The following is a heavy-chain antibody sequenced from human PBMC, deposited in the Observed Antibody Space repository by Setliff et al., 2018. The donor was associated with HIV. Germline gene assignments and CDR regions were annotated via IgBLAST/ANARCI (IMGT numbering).Heavy chain of an antibody. V-gene: IGHV4-34*01. Sequence: SLTCAVYGGSVSGYYWSWIRQPPGKGLEWIGEIDHSGSTNYNPSLKSRVTISVDTSKKQFSLKLSSVTAADTAVYYCARTRSGTYYGEMNWFDPWGQGILVTVSS. CDR1: GGSVSGYY. CDR2: IDHSGST. D-gene: IGHD3-10*01. CDR3: ARTRSGTYYGEMNWFDP. J-gene: IGHJ5*02.